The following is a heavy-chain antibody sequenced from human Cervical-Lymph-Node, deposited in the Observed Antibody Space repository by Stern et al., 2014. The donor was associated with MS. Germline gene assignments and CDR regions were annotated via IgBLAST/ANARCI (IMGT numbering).Heavy chain of an antibody. CDR2: ISSTSSNI. V-gene: IGHV3-21*01. CDR3: ASTSGWFDS. J-gene: IGHJ5*01. CDR1: GFNIVTYS. Sequence: EVQLVESGGGLVKPGGSLTLSCAASGFNIVTYSMNWVRQAPGKGLEWVSFISSTSSNIKYAYAVRGRFTISRDNAKNSLFLHMSGLRVEDTAVYYCASTSGWFDSWGQGIQVTVSS.